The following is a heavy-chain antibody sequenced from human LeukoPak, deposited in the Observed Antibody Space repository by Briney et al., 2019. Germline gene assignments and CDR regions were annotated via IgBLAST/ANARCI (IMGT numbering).Heavy chain of an antibody. CDR2: MSNSGSTI. D-gene: IGHD2-15*01. CDR3: ARGPYCSGGSCYPGHFGLFDY. V-gene: IGHV3-48*03. CDR1: GFTFNSYE. J-gene: IGHJ4*02. Sequence: GGSLRLSCAASGFTFNSYEMNWVRQAPGKGLEWISYMSNSGSTIYYADSVKGRFTISRDNAKNSLYLQMNSLRAEDTAVYYCARGPYCSGGSCYPGHFGLFDYRGQGTLVTVSS.